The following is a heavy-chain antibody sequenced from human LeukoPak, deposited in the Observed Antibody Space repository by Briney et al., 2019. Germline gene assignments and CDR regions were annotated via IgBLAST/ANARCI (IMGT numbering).Heavy chain of an antibody. Sequence: SETLSLTCTVSGGSISSGSYYWSWLRQPAGKGLEWIGRIYTSGSTNYNPSLKSRVTISVDTSKNQFSLKLSSVTAADTAVYYCATEGIAVGRWDYWGQGTLVTVSS. CDR3: ATEGIAVGRWDY. V-gene: IGHV4-61*02. J-gene: IGHJ4*02. CDR2: IYTSGST. D-gene: IGHD6-19*01. CDR1: GGSISSGSYY.